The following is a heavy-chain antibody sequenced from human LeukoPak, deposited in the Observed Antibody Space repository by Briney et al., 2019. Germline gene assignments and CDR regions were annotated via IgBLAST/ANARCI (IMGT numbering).Heavy chain of an antibody. CDR2: IYTSGST. V-gene: IGHV4-61*02. J-gene: IGHJ6*03. CDR1: GGSISSGSYY. CDR3: ARAHSGVNTTMTPHCYYYYIDV. D-gene: IGHD5-18*01. Sequence: PSETLSLTCTVSGGSISSGSYYWSWIRQPAGKGLEWIGRIYTSGSTNYNPSLESRVTISIDTSKNQFSLKLSSVTAADTAMYYCARAHSGVNTTMTPHCYYYYIDVWGKGTTVTISS.